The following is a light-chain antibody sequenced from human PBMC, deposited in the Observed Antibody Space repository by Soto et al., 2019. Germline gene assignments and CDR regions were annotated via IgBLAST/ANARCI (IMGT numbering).Light chain of an antibody. J-gene: IGLJ1*01. Sequence: QSVLTQPPSVSGAPGQRVTISCTGSSSNIGAGYDVHWYQQYPGTAPKLLIYDNNDRPSGVPDRFSGSRSGTSASLALTGLQAEDEADYDCQSYDSSLSGYVFGAGTKLTVL. V-gene: IGLV1-40*01. CDR2: DNN. CDR3: QSYDSSLSGYV. CDR1: SSNIGAGYD.